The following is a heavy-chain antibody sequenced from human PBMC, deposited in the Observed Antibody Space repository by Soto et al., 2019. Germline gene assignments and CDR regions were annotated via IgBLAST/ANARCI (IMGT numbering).Heavy chain of an antibody. CDR3: ARVGKLELQGGAFDI. Sequence: SETLSLTCTFSVGSIISYYWSWIRQPAGKGLEWIGRIYTSGSTNYNPSLKSRVTMSVDTSKNQFSLKLSSVTAADTAVYYCARVGKLELQGGAFDIWGQGTMVTVSS. J-gene: IGHJ3*02. V-gene: IGHV4-4*07. D-gene: IGHD1-7*01. CDR1: VGSIISYY. CDR2: IYTSGST.